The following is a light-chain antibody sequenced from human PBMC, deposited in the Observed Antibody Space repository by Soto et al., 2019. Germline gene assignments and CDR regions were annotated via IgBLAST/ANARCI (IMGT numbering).Light chain of an antibody. CDR2: EVS. J-gene: IGLJ1*01. Sequence: QSALTQPASVSGSPGQSIIISCTGTSSDVGGYNYVSWYQQHPGKAPKLMIYEVSNRPSGVSNRFSGSKSGNTASLTISGLQAEDEADYCRSSYTSRITYVLGTGTKV. V-gene: IGLV2-14*01. CDR3: SSYTSRITYV. CDR1: SSDVGGYNY.